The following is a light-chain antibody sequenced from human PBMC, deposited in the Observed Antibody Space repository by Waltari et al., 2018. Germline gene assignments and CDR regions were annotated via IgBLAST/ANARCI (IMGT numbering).Light chain of an antibody. V-gene: IGLV1-47*01. CDR3: AAWDGSLSGWV. CDR2: KSD. J-gene: IGLJ3*02. Sequence: QSVLTQPPSVSGTPGQSVFISCSGGRANIGSNYVSCYQQRPETAPKLLIYKSDQRPSGFPDRFSGSKSGTSASLAISGLRSEDEADYFCAAWDGSLSGWVFGGGTKLTVL. CDR1: RANIGSNY.